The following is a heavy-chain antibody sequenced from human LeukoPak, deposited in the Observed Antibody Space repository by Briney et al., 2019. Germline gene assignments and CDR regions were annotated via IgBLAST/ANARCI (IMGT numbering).Heavy chain of an antibody. Sequence: ASVKVSCKASGYTFTVYYMHWVRQAPGQGLEWMGWINPNSGGTNYAQKFQGRVTMTRDTSISTAYMELSRLRSDDTAVYYCAREQLTGDLYYYYGMDVWGQGTTVTVSS. CDR1: GYTFTVYY. CDR3: AREQLTGDLYYYYGMDV. CDR2: INPNSGGT. V-gene: IGHV1-2*02. J-gene: IGHJ6*02. D-gene: IGHD7-27*01.